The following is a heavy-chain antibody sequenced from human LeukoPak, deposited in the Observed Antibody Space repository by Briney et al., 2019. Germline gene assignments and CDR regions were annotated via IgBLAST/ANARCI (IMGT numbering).Heavy chain of an antibody. D-gene: IGHD4-23*01. CDR2: IYPGDSDT. J-gene: IGHJ3*02. CDR1: GYSFTSFW. CDR3: ARQDYGGNSGAFDI. V-gene: IGHV5-51*01. Sequence: GESLKISCKGSGYSFTSFWMGWVRKMPGKGLEWMGIIYPGDSDTRYSPSLQRQVSISADKSINTAYLQWSSLKASDTAMYYCARQDYGGNSGAFDIWGQGTMVTVSS.